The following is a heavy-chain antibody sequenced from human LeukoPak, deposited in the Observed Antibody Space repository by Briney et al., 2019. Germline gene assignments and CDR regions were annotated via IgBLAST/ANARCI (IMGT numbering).Heavy chain of an antibody. CDR2: ISYDGSNK. CDR3: ARVRSSSWYGRY. V-gene: IGHV3-30-3*01. J-gene: IGHJ4*02. Sequence: GRSLRLSCAASGFTFSSYAMHWVRQAPGKGLEWVAVISYDGSNKYYADSVKGRFTISRDNSKNTLYLQMNSLRAEDTAVYYCARVRSSSWYGRYWGQGTLVTVSS. CDR1: GFTFSSYA. D-gene: IGHD6-13*01.